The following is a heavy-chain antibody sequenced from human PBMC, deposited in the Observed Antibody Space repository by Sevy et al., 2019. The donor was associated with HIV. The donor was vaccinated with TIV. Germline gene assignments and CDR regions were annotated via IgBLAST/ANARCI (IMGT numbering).Heavy chain of an antibody. D-gene: IGHD6-19*01. CDR1: GFTVSSVY. Sequence: GGSLRLSCAASGFTVSSVYMSWVRQAPGKGLEWVSLIYDAGSTYFADSVEGRFTISRDDSKNTLYLQMNSLRAEDTAVYFCARQSGYSSSPGAFDIWGQGTMVTVSS. J-gene: IGHJ3*02. CDR3: ARQSGYSSSPGAFDI. CDR2: IYDAGST. V-gene: IGHV3-66*04.